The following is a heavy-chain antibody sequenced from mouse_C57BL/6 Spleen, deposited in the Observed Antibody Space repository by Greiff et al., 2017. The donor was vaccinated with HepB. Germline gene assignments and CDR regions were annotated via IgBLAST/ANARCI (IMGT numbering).Heavy chain of an antibody. J-gene: IGHJ2*01. CDR1: GYTFTSYW. CDR2: IHPNSGST. CDR3: AREDYGSSYYFDY. D-gene: IGHD1-1*01. Sequence: QVQLQQPGAELVKPGASVKLSCKASGYTFTSYWMHWVKQRPGQGLEWIGMIHPNSGSTNYNEKFKSKATLTADKSSSTAYMQLSSLTSEDSAVYYCAREDYGSSYYFDYWGQGTTLTVSS. V-gene: IGHV1-64*01.